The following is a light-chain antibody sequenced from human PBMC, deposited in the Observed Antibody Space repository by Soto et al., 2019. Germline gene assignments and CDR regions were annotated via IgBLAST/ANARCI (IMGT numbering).Light chain of an antibody. CDR3: SSYTSSNTFYV. CDR1: SSDVGGYYY. V-gene: IGLV2-14*01. CDR2: QVS. Sequence: QSALTQPASVSGSPGQSITISCTGTSSDVGGYYYVSWYQHHPGKAPKLMIYQVSNRPSGVSNRFSGSKSGNTASLTNSGLQAEDEADYYCSSYTSSNTFYVFGTGTKVTVL. J-gene: IGLJ1*01.